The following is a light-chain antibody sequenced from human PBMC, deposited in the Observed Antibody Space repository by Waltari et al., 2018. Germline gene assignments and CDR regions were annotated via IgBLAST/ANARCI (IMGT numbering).Light chain of an antibody. Sequence: QLVLTQSPSVSASLGASVKLTCTLSSGHSSTAIAWHQQQPEKGPRYLMKVNSDGSHRKGDGIPDRFSGSSSGAERYLTISSLQSEDEADYYCQTWGTDIRGVFGGGTKLTVL. CDR3: QTWGTDIRGV. J-gene: IGLJ3*02. V-gene: IGLV4-69*01. CDR2: VNSDGSH. CDR1: SGHSSTA.